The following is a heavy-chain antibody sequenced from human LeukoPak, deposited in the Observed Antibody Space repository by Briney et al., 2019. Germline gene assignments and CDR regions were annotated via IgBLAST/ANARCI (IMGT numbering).Heavy chain of an antibody. Sequence: GPTLVNPTQPLTLTCTFSGFSLTTSGMCVSWIRQPPGKALEWLARIDWDDDKYYSTSLKTRLTISKDTSKNQVVLTMTNMDPVDTATYYCARMEQLPNYYYYAMDVWGQGTTVTVSS. CDR1: GFSLTTSGMC. CDR2: IDWDDDK. J-gene: IGHJ6*02. D-gene: IGHD6-13*01. V-gene: IGHV2-70*11. CDR3: ARMEQLPNYYYYAMDV.